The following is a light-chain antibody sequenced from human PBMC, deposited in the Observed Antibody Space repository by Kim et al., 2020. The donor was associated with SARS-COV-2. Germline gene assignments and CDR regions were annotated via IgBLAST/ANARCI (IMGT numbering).Light chain of an antibody. Sequence: SPGERATLSCRASQSVNSNLAWYQQKPGQAPRLLIFGASTRATDIPARFSGSGSGTEFTLTITSLQSEDFAVYYCQQYNNWPPITFGQGTRLEIK. CDR2: GAS. J-gene: IGKJ5*01. CDR1: QSVNSN. V-gene: IGKV3D-15*01. CDR3: QQYNNWPPIT.